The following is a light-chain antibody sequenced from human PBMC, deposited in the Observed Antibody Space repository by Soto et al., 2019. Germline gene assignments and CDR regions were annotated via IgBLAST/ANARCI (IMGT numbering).Light chain of an antibody. J-gene: IGLJ2*01. CDR1: SSDVGSYNR. CDR3: SSFTTSNTFV. Sequence: QSALTQPPSVSGSPGQSVTISCTGTSSDVGSYNRVSWFRQPPGTAPKLIIYEVSNRPSGVPGRFSGSKSGNTAALTISGLQAEDEADYDCSSFTTSNTFVFGGGTKLTV. CDR2: EVS. V-gene: IGLV2-18*02.